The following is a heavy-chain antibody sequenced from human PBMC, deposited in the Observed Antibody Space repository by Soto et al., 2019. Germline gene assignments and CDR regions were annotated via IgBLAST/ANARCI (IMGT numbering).Heavy chain of an antibody. CDR2: ISGDGLGS. CDR1: GFTFSNFP. D-gene: IGHD6-13*01. Sequence: GGSLRLSCAASGFTFSNFPMSWVRQAPGKGLEWVSSISGDGLGSFYADSVRGRFTISRDNFKNTLFLQMNSLRAEDTAVYYCARGAFSSWFDYWGQGTLVTVSS. J-gene: IGHJ5*01. CDR3: ARGAFSSWFDY. V-gene: IGHV3-23*01.